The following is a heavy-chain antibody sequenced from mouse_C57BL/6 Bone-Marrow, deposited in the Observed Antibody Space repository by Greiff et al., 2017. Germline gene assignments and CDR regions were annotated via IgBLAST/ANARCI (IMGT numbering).Heavy chain of an antibody. V-gene: IGHV7-1*01. CDR1: GFTFSDFY. Sequence: EVKLMESGGGLVQSGRSLRLSCATSGFTFSDFYMKWVRQAPGKGLEWIAASRNKANDYTTEYSASVKGRFIVSRDTSQSILYLQMNALRAEDTAIYYCAREIYYGNQDRCFDVWGTGTTVTVSS. CDR3: AREIYYGNQDRCFDV. J-gene: IGHJ1*03. CDR2: SRNKANDYTT. D-gene: IGHD2-1*01.